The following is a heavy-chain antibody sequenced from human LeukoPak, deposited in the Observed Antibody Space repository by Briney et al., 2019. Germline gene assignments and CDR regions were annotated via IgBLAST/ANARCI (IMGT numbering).Heavy chain of an antibody. CDR2: IYPGDSDT. CDR3: ARRISAAGEAFDI. V-gene: IGHV5-51*01. J-gene: IGHJ3*02. D-gene: IGHD6-13*01. Sequence: GESLKISCKGSGYSFTSYWIGWVRQMPGKGLEEMGIIYPGDSDTRNSPSFQGQVNISADKYISTAYLQWSSLKASDTAMYYCARRISAAGEAFDIWGQGTMVTVSS. CDR1: GYSFTSYW.